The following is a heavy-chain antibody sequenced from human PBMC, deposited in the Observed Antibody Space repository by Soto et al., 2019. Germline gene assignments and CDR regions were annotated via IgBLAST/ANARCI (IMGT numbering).Heavy chain of an antibody. CDR3: ARPLTYYYGSGSYFFDI. CDR2: IIPIFGTA. D-gene: IGHD3-10*01. V-gene: IGHV1-69*13. Sequence: ASVKVSCKASGGTFSSYAISWVRQAPGQGLEWMGGIIPIFGTANYAQKFQGRVTITADESTSTAYMELSSLRSEDTAVYYCARPLTYYYGSGSYFFDIWGQGTMVTVSS. CDR1: GGTFSSYA. J-gene: IGHJ3*02.